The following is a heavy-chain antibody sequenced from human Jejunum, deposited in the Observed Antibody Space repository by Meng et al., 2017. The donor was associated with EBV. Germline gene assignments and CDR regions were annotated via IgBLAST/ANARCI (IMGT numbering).Heavy chain of an antibody. V-gene: IGHV4-59*01. CDR1: GGSISGSY. J-gene: IGHJ4*02. D-gene: IGHD6-13*01. CDR3: AREIPAAGKFDS. CDR2: VYYTGGT. Sequence: QVQLQESGPGLVKPSETLSLTCTVSGGSISGSYWNWIWQSPGKGLEWIGYVYYTGGTNYNPSLRGRVTISVDTSKNQFSLNLISVTAADTAVYFCAREIPAAGKFDSWGQGALVTVSS.